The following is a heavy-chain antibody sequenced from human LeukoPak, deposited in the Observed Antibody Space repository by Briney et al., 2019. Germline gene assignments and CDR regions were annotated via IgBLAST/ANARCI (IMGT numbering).Heavy chain of an antibody. CDR3: AREWYSSDWDAFDI. CDR1: GYXFTSYG. CDR2: ISAYNGNT. D-gene: IGHD6-19*01. J-gene: IGHJ3*02. V-gene: IGHV1-18*01. Sequence: GASVKVSCKASGYXFTSYGISWVRQAPGQGLEWMGWISAYNGNTNYAQKLQGRVTMTTGTSTSTAYMELRSLRSDDTAVYYCAREWYSSDWDAFDIWGQGTMVTVSS.